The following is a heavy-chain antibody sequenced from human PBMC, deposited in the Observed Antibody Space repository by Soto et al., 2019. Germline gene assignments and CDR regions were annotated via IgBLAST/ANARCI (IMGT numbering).Heavy chain of an antibody. CDR3: AREVVVVVAAYGMDV. Sequence: GGSLRLSCAASGFTFSSYGMHWVRQAPGKGLEWVAVIWYDGSNKYYADSVKGRFTISRDNSKNTLYLQMNSLRAEDTAVYYCAREVVVVVAAYGMDVWGQGTTVTVSS. D-gene: IGHD2-15*01. CDR1: GFTFSSYG. V-gene: IGHV3-33*01. CDR2: IWYDGSNK. J-gene: IGHJ6*02.